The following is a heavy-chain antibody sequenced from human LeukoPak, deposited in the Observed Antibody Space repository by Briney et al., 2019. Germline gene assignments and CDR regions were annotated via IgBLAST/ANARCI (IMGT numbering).Heavy chain of an antibody. V-gene: IGHV3-23*01. CDR3: AKEAYYYDSSGYSPFDH. D-gene: IGHD3-22*01. CDR2: ISGSGGST. CDR1: GFTFSSYA. Sequence: GGSLRLSCAASGFTFSSYAMSWVRQAPGKGLECVSAISGSGGSTYYADSVKGRFTISRDNSKNTLYLQMNSLRAEDTAVYYCAKEAYYYDSSGYSPFDHWGQGTLVTVSS. J-gene: IGHJ4*02.